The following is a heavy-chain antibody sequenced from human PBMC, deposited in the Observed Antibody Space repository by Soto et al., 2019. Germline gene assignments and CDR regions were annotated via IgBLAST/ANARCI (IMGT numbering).Heavy chain of an antibody. CDR3: AKDIALVRGVIIDLDV. D-gene: IGHD3-10*01. J-gene: IGHJ6*02. V-gene: IGHV3-30*18. CDR2: TSYDGDKE. CDR1: VFTFSNYG. Sequence: PGGSLRLSCAASVFTFSNYGMHWVRQAPGKGLEWVAVTSYDGDKEYYADSVKGRFTISRDNSKNTLYLQMNSLRVEDTAVYYCAKDIALVRGVIIDLDVWGQGTTVTVSS.